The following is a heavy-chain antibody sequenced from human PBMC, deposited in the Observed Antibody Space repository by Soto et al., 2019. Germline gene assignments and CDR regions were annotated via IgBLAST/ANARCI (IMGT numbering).Heavy chain of an antibody. CDR2: IDPSDSYT. D-gene: IGHD3-10*01. CDR3: ARHRASLMVRGVITYNWFDP. V-gene: IGHV5-10-1*01. Sequence: GESLKISCNGSGYSFTSYWISWVRQMPGKGLEWMGRIDPSDSYTNYSPSFQGHVTISADKSISTAYLQWSSLKASDTAMYYCARHRASLMVRGVITYNWFDPWGQGTLVTVPS. J-gene: IGHJ5*02. CDR1: GYSFTSYW.